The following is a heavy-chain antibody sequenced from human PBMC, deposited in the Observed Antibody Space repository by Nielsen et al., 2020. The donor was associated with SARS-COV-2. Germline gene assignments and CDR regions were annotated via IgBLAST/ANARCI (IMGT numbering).Heavy chain of an antibody. CDR2: INHSGST. J-gene: IGHJ4*02. V-gene: IGHV4-34*01. CDR1: GGSFSGYY. Sequence: SETLSLTCAVYGGSFSGYYWSWIRQPPGKGLEWNGEINHSGSTNYNPSLKSRVTISLDTSSRQLSLNLSSVTAADTAVYYCATRDYWGQGTLVTVSS. CDR3: ATRDY.